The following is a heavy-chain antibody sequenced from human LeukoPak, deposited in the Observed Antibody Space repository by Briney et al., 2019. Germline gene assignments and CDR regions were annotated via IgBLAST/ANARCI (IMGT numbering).Heavy chain of an antibody. D-gene: IGHD2-21*02. V-gene: IGHV5-51*01. J-gene: IGHJ4*02. CDR2: ISPGDSDT. CDR1: GYSFTSYW. Sequence: GESLKISCKGSGYSFTSYWIAWVRQMPGKGLEWMGMISPGDSDTRYSPSFQGQVTISADKAISTGYLQWSSLKASDTAMYYCARLILVTAVAPYFDYWGQGTLVTVSS. CDR3: ARLILVTAVAPYFDY.